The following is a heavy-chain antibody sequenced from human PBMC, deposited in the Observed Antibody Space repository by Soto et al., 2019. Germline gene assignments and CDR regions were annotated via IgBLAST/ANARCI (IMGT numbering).Heavy chain of an antibody. J-gene: IGHJ5*02. V-gene: IGHV2-5*02. Sequence: QITLKESGPTLVKPTQTLTLTCTFSGFSLSTSGVGVGWIRQPPGKALEWLALIYWDDDKRYSPSLKSRLTIPQDTSKNQVVLTMTNMDPVDTATYYCAHLDTAMVWGWFDPWGQGTLVTVSS. CDR3: AHLDTAMVWGWFDP. CDR2: IYWDDDK. CDR1: GFSLSTSGVG. D-gene: IGHD5-18*01.